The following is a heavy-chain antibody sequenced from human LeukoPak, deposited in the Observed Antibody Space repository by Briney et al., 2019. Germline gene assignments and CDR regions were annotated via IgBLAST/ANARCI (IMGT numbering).Heavy chain of an antibody. CDR1: GGSISSYY. J-gene: IGHJ5*02. V-gene: IGHV4-59*01. CDR3: ARDYDSNWFDP. D-gene: IGHD5-12*01. Sequence: PSETLSLTCTVSGGSISSYYWTWIRQPPGKGLEWIGYIYYSGSTNYNPPLNSRVTISVDTSKNQFSLKLSSVTAADTAVYYCARDYDSNWFDPWGQGTLVTVSS. CDR2: IYYSGST.